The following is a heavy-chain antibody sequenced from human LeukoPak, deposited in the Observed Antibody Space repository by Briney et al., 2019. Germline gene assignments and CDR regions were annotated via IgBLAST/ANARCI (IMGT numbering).Heavy chain of an antibody. CDR1: GFSFSSYG. J-gene: IGHJ3*02. V-gene: IGHV3-23*01. CDR3: AKRTIAAAGYLDAFDM. Sequence: EGSLRLSCAASGFSFSSYGLSWVRQAPGKGLEWVSGISGSGISTDYADSVKGRFTISRDNSKNTLYLQMTSLKVEDTAAYYCAKRTIAAAGYLDAFDMWGQGTMVTVPS. CDR2: ISGSGIST. D-gene: IGHD6-13*01.